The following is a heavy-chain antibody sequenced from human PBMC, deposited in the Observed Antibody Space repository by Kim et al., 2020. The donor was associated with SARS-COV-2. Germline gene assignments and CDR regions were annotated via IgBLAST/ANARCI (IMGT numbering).Heavy chain of an antibody. V-gene: IGHV1-2*02. Sequence: ASVKVSCKASGYTFTGYYMHWVRQAPGQGLEWMGWINPNSGGTNYAQKFQGRVTMTRDTSISTAYMELSRLRSDDTAVYYCARGIRYQLLYFSSGGWFDPWGQGTLVTVSS. D-gene: IGHD2-2*02. CDR2: INPNSGGT. CDR3: ARGIRYQLLYFSSGGWFDP. CDR1: GYTFTGYY. J-gene: IGHJ5*02.